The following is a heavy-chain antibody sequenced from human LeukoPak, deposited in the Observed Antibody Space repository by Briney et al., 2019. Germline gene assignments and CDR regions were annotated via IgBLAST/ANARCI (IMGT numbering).Heavy chain of an antibody. D-gene: IGHD1-1*01. CDR2: ISSSSTI. Sequence: GRSLRLSCAASGFTFSSYSMNWVRQAPGKGLEWVSYISSSSTIYYADSVKGRFTISRDNAKNSLYLQMNSLRDEDTAVYYCARDIRPGCLGYWGQGTLVTVSS. V-gene: IGHV3-48*02. CDR3: ARDIRPGCLGY. J-gene: IGHJ4*02. CDR1: GFTFSSYS.